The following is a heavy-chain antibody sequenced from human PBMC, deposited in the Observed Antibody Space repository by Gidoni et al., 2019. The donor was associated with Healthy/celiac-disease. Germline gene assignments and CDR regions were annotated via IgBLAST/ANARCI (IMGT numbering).Heavy chain of an antibody. CDR2: NNNSGST. V-gene: IGHV4-34*01. J-gene: IGHJ4*02. CDR3: ARGRYSSSWPFDY. Sequence: QVQLQQWGAGLLKPSETLSLTCAVYGGSFSGYYWCWIRQPPGKGLEWIGKNNNSGSTNYNPSLKSRVTISVDTSKNQFSLKLSSVTAADTAVYYCARGRYSSSWPFDYWGQGTLVTVSS. D-gene: IGHD6-13*01. CDR1: GGSFSGYY.